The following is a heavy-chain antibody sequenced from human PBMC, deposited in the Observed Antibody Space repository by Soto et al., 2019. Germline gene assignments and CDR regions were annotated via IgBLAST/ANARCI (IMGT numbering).Heavy chain of an antibody. CDR2: ISAYNGNT. V-gene: IGHV1-18*01. D-gene: IGHD3-22*01. CDR1: GYTFTTYD. Sequence: QVQLVQAGGEVKKPGASVKVSCKASGYTFTTYDLSWVRQAPGHGLEWMGWISAYNGNTNYAQNLQGRVTMTTDTSTSTAYMELRSLRSDDTAVYYCARVIGYYHHMDVWGQGTTVTVSS. CDR3: ARVIGYYHHMDV. J-gene: IGHJ6*02.